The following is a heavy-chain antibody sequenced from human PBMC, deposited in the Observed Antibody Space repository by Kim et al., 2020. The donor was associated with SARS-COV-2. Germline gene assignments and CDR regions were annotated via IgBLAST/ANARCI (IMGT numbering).Heavy chain of an antibody. D-gene: IGHD5-12*01. CDR2: IRSKAYGGTT. V-gene: IGHV3-49*04. J-gene: IGHJ6*02. CDR1: GFTFGDYA. CDR3: TLFQGDGYNYLYYGMDV. Sequence: GGSLRLSCTASGFTFGDYAMSWVRQAPGKGLEWVGFIRSKAYGGTTEYAASVKGRFTISRDDSKSIAYLQMNSLKTEDTAVYYCTLFQGDGYNYLYYGMDVWGQGTTVTVSS.